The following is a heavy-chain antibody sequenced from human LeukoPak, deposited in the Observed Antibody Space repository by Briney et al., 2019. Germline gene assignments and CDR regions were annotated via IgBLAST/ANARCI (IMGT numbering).Heavy chain of an antibody. V-gene: IGHV4-30-4*01. Sequence: SQTLSLTCSVSGGSINTGSYYWSWLRQSPGTGLEWVGYIYYSGTTYYNPSLKSRVSIALDTSKNQLSMGLSSVTAADTAIYYCARSNNYYDGSGYSPGLDYWGQGTLITVSS. CDR3: ARSNNYYDGSGYSPGLDY. D-gene: IGHD3-22*01. CDR1: GGSINTGSYY. J-gene: IGHJ4*02. CDR2: IYYSGTT.